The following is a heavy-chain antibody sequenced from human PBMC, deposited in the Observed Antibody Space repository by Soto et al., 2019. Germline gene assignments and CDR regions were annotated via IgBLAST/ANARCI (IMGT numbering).Heavy chain of an antibody. CDR1: GFTFSDSV. V-gene: IGHV3-23*03. CDR3: VKWHTSNFDSLRFTGFGF. Sequence: PGGSLRLSCVGSGFTFSDSVMAWVRQAPGKGLEWLSVMSGDSRTRYALSVPGRFTISRDNSKNTLCLQMRSLRDEDADAYYCVKWHTSNFDSLRFTGFGFWGRGTQGTVCS. D-gene: IGHD3-22*01. J-gene: IGHJ1*01. CDR2: MSGDSRT.